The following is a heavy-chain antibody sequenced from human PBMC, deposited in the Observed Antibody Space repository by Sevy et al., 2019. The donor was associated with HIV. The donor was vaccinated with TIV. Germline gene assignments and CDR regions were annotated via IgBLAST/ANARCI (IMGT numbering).Heavy chain of an antibody. CDR3: ARDLEFYDYGDYGPSFMPDY. J-gene: IGHJ4*02. Sequence: GGSLRLSCAASGFTFSDYYMSWIRQAPGKGLEWISYISSSGSAIYYADSVKGRFTISRDNAKNSLYLQMTSLRAEDTAVYYCARDLEFYDYGDYGPSFMPDYWVQGTLVTVSS. CDR1: GFTFSDYY. CDR2: ISSSGSAI. D-gene: IGHD4-17*01. V-gene: IGHV3-11*04.